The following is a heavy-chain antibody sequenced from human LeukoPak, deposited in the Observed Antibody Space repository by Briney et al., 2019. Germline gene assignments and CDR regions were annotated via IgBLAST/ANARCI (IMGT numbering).Heavy chain of an antibody. CDR1: GFTFSSYG. D-gene: IGHD3-10*01. V-gene: IGHV3-33*01. J-gene: IGHJ4*02. CDR2: IWYDGSNK. CDR3: ARGAHGYGSGSYYSDY. Sequence: GRSLRLSCAASGFTFSSYGMHWVRQAPGKGLEWVAVIWYDGSNKYYADSVKGRFTISRDNSKNTLCLQMNSLRAEDTVVYYCARGAHGYGSGSYYSDYWGQGTLVTVS.